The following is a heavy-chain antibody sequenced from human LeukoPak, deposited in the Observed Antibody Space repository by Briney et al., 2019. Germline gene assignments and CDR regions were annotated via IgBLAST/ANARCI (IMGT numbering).Heavy chain of an antibody. J-gene: IGHJ6*03. CDR1: GSSISSYY. CDR2: IYYSGST. D-gene: IGHD4-11*01. Sequence: SQTLSLTCTVSGSSISSYYWSWIRQPPGKGLEWIGYIYYSGSTNYNPSLKSRVTISVDTSKNQFSLKLSSVTAADTAVYYCARGVDYTHPLIDYYYYMDVWGKGTTVTVSS. V-gene: IGHV4-59*01. CDR3: ARGVDYTHPLIDYYYYMDV.